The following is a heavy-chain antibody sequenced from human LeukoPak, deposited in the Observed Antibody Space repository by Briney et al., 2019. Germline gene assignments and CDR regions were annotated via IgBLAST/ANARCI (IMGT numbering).Heavy chain of an antibody. J-gene: IGHJ6*03. V-gene: IGHV4-39*07. CDR3: ARGRSTYYYDSSGLSYMDV. CDR2: IYYSGST. D-gene: IGHD3-22*01. Sequence: SETLSLTCTVSGGSISSSSYYWGWIRQPPGKGLEWIGSIYYSGSTYYNPSLKSRVTISVDTSKNQFSLKLSSVTAADTAVYHCARGRSTYYYDSSGLSYMDVWGKGTTVTISS. CDR1: GGSISSSSYY.